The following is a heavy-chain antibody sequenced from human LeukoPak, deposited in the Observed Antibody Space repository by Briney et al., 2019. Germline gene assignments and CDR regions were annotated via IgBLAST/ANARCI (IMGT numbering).Heavy chain of an antibody. J-gene: IGHJ3*02. V-gene: IGHV3-7*01. CDR1: EFTFSSFY. CDR3: ATHCSSVSCSLATFDI. D-gene: IGHD2-2*01. CDR2: IDKDGSEK. Sequence: GGSLRLSCAASEFTFSSFYMNWIRQAPGKGLEWVATIDKDGSEKYYVDSVRGRFTISRDNARTSLYLQMNSLRAEDTAVYYCATHCSSVSCSLATFDIWGQGTMVTVSS.